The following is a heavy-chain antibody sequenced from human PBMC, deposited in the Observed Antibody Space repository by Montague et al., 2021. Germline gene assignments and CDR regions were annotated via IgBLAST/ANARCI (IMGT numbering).Heavy chain of an antibody. V-gene: IGHV4-34*01. Sequence: SETLSLTCAVSGGSFSVYSWTWIRQSPGNRLEWIGEVNERGSSNFNPSLKSRLTISVDTSNKHLSLNLRSVTAADTAVYYCSRRGIVGGGQKGYFYAMDVWGHGTTVIAS. J-gene: IGHJ6*02. CDR1: GGSFSVYS. CDR3: SRRGIVGGGQKGYFYAMDV. CDR2: VNERGSS. D-gene: IGHD1-26*01.